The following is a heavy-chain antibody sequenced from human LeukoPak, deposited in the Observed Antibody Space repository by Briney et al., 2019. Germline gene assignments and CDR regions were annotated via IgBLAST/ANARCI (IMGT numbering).Heavy chain of an antibody. Sequence: GGSLRLSCAASGFTFSSYAMHWVRQAPGKGLEYVSAISSTGGSTYYANSVKGRFTISRDNSKNTLYLQMGSLRAEDMAVYYCARGGLRFLEWLLYDYWGHGTRLTVSS. CDR2: ISSTGGST. V-gene: IGHV3-64*01. D-gene: IGHD3-3*01. CDR1: GFTFSSYA. CDR3: ARGGLRFLEWLLYDY. J-gene: IGHJ4*01.